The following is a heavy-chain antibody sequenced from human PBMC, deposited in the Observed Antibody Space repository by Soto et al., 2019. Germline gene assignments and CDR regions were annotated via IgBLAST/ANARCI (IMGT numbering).Heavy chain of an antibody. CDR3: GRDAGWGGVGVGYGMDV. Sequence: QVQLVQSGAEVKKPGASVKVSCKASGYTFTSYGISWVRQAPGQGLEWMGWISAYNGNTNYAQKLLGRVTMPKATPQGTGYMELRSLRSDDTPVYYCGRDAGWGGVGVGYGMDVWGQGTTVTVSS. J-gene: IGHJ6*02. CDR1: GYTFTSYG. CDR2: ISAYNGNT. D-gene: IGHD3-16*01. V-gene: IGHV1-18*01.